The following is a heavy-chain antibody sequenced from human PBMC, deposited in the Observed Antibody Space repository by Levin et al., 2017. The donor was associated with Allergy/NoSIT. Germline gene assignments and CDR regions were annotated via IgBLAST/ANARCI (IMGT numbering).Heavy chain of an antibody. J-gene: IGHJ3*02. D-gene: IGHD6-13*01. V-gene: IGHV3-30-3*01. CDR3: ARDYSSSWYVVGAFDI. Sequence: SGGSLRLSCAASGFTFSSYAMHWVRQAPGKGLEWVAVISYDGSNKYYADSVKGRFTISRDNSKNTLYLQMNSLRAEDTAVYYCARDYSSSWYVVGAFDIWGQGTMVTVSS. CDR2: ISYDGSNK. CDR1: GFTFSSYA.